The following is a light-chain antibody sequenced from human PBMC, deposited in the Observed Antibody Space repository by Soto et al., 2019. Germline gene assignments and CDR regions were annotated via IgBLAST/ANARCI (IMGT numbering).Light chain of an antibody. CDR2: DAS. V-gene: IGKV3-11*01. CDR3: QQRSNWPPV. CDR1: QSVSIY. J-gene: IGKJ4*01. Sequence: EIVLTQSPATLSLSPGERATLSCRASQSVSIYLAWYQQKPGQAPRLLIYDASNRATGIPARFSGSGSGTDFTLTISSLEPEDFAFYYCQQRSNWPPVFGGGTKVDIK.